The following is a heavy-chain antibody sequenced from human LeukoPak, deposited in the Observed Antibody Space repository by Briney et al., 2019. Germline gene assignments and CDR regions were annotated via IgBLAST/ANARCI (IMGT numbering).Heavy chain of an antibody. CDR3: ARDRAPYYYGSGSYPD. Sequence: ASVKVSCKTSGYTFTSYYMHWVRQAPGQGLEWMGWVNPTSGGTNYAQKFQGRVTMTRDTSISTAYMELSRLRSDDTAVYYCARDRAPYYYGSGSYPDWGQGTLVTVSS. J-gene: IGHJ4*02. D-gene: IGHD3-10*01. CDR2: VNPTSGGT. CDR1: GYTFTSYY. V-gene: IGHV1-2*02.